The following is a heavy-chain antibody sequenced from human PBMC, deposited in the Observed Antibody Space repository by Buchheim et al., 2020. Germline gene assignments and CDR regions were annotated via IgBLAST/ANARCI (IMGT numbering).Heavy chain of an antibody. CDR1: GGSFSGYY. J-gene: IGHJ3*02. V-gene: IGHV4-34*01. Sequence: QVQLQQWGAGLLKPSETLSLTCAVYGGSFSGYYWSWIRQPPGTGLEWIGEVNHSGSTNYNSSLKSRVTISVDTSKNKFYLKLSSVTAAATAVYYCARGGRYCSGGSCYNDAFDIWGQGT. D-gene: IGHD2-15*01. CDR2: VNHSGST. CDR3: ARGGRYCSGGSCYNDAFDI.